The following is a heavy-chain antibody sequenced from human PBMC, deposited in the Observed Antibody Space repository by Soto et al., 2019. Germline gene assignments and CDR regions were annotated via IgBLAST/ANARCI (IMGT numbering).Heavy chain of an antibody. CDR1: GFSLSTNGMG. CDR3: AQGHCGQNCYPIHFDN. Sequence: QITLKESGPPLVKPTQTLTLTCTFSGFSLSTNGMGVGWIRQPPGKALEWLALIHWDDDRRYSPSLESRLTITKDTSKNQVVLTVANVDPVDTATYYCAQGHCGQNCYPIHFDNWGQGTLVTVSS. CDR2: IHWDDDR. D-gene: IGHD2-21*01. V-gene: IGHV2-5*02. J-gene: IGHJ4*02.